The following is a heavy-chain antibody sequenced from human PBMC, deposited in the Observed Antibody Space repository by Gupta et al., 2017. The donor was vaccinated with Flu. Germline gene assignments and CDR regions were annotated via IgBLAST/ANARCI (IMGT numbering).Heavy chain of an antibody. CDR2: INHSGST. V-gene: IGHV4-34*01. CDR1: GGSFSGYY. Sequence: QVQLQQWGAGLLKPSETLSLTCAVYGGSFSGYYWSWIRQPPGKGLAGIWAINHSGSTNYNPSLKRRVTISVDTSKNQFSLKLSSVTAADTAVYDCARVIKSDYDLWSGYPNWFDPWGQGTLVTVSS. CDR3: ARVIKSDYDLWSGYPNWFDP. J-gene: IGHJ5*02. D-gene: IGHD3-3*01.